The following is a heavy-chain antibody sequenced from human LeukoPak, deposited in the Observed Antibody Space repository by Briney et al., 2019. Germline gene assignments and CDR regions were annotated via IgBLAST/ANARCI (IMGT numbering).Heavy chain of an antibody. CDR2: INHSGST. J-gene: IGHJ4*02. CDR3: ASKSGSGNHFDY. D-gene: IGHD3-10*01. V-gene: IGHV4-34*01. CDR1: GGSFSGYY. Sequence: SETLSLTCAVYGGSFSGYYWSWIRQPPGKGLEWIGEINHSGSTNYNPSLKSRVTISVDTSKNQFSLKLSSVTAADTAVYYCASKSGSGNHFDYWGQGTLVTISS.